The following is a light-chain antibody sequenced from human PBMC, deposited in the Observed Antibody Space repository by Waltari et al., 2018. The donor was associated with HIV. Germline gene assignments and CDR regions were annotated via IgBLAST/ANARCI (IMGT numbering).Light chain of an antibody. CDR1: SRDIGIYNY. CDR3: CSYAGNVIYV. CDR2: DVT. J-gene: IGLJ1*01. Sequence: QSALTQPRSVSGSPGHSVTISCTGTSRDIGIYNYVSWSQQHPGKAPKLLISDVTRRPAGVPERFSGSKSGNTASLTISGRQADDEADYYCCSYAGNVIYVFGTGTKVTVL. V-gene: IGLV2-11*01.